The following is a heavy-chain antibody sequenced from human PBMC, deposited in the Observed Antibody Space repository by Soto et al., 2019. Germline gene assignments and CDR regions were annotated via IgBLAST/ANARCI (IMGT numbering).Heavy chain of an antibody. CDR1: GLTFSKVW. Sequence: GSLRLSCVASGLTFSKVWMSWVRQAPGKGLEWLGRITSQTDGETTDYAAPVKDRFTISRDDSKNTLYLQMNSLKIEDTDVYYCTTDGRSDLWGQGTMGTVSS. J-gene: IGHJ4*02. V-gene: IGHV3-15*01. CDR2: ITSQTDGETT. CDR3: TTDGRSDL.